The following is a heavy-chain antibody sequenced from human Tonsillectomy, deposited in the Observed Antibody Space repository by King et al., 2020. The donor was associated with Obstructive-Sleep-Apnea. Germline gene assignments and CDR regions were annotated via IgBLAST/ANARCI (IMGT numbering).Heavy chain of an antibody. CDR1: GYSFTSYW. V-gene: IGHV5-51*01. J-gene: IGHJ3*02. CDR3: ARRFASMVNAFDI. CDR2: IYPGDSDT. Sequence: VQLVESGAEVKKPGESLKISCKGSGYSFTSYWIGWVRQMPGKGLEWMGIIYPGDSDTRYSPSFQGQVTISADTSISTAYLQWSSLKASDTAMYYCARRFASMVNAFDIWGQGTMVTVSS. D-gene: IGHD3-10*01.